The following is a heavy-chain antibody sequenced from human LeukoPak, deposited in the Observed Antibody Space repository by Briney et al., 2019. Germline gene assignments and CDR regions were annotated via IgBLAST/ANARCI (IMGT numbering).Heavy chain of an antibody. Sequence: GGSLRLSCAASGFTFSSHWMSWVRQAPGKGLEWVANIKQDGSEKYYVDSVKGRFTISRDNAKNSLYLQMNSLRAEDTAVYYCARRPKPLPEYSSGWYFDYWGQGTLVTVSS. D-gene: IGHD6-19*01. CDR2: IKQDGSEK. V-gene: IGHV3-7*01. CDR3: ARRPKPLPEYSSGWYFDY. J-gene: IGHJ4*02. CDR1: GFTFSSHW.